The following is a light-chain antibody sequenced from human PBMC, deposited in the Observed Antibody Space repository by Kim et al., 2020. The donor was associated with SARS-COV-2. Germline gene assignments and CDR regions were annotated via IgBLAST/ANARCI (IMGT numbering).Light chain of an antibody. V-gene: IGLV2-14*03. CDR1: SSCVGGYDY. Sequence: GHSITNPCTGTSSCVGGYDYVSWYQQHPGKAPILIIYHVINRPSGVSNRFSGSKSGNTASLTISGLQAEDEADYYCSSYASSTSYVFGTGTKVTVL. CDR3: SSYASSTSYV. J-gene: IGLJ1*01. CDR2: HVI.